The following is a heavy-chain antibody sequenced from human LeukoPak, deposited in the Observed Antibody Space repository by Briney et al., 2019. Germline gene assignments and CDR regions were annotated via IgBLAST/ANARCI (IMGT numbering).Heavy chain of an antibody. CDR1: GGSFSAYF. Sequence: PSETLSLTCAVYGGSFSAYFWSWIRQPPGKGLEWIGSIYYSGSTYYNPSLKSRVTISVDTSKNQFSLKLSSVTAADTAVYYCARVMATSVTTIDYWGQGTLVTVSS. CDR3: ARVMATSVTTIDY. CDR2: IYYSGST. V-gene: IGHV4-34*01. J-gene: IGHJ4*02. D-gene: IGHD4-17*01.